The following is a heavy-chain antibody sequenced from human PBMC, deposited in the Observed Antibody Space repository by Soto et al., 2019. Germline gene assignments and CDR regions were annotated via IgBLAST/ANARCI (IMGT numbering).Heavy chain of an antibody. J-gene: IGHJ4*02. Sequence: QVQLVQSGAEVKKPGASVKVSCKASGYTFTSYAMHWVRQAPGQRLEWMGWINAGNGNTKYSQKFQGRVTIPRDTSASTAYMELGSLRSEDTAVYYCAIRGYCSGGSCYSFWYFDYWGQGTLVTFSS. V-gene: IGHV1-3*01. CDR2: INAGNGNT. CDR1: GYTFTSYA. CDR3: AIRGYCSGGSCYSFWYFDY. D-gene: IGHD2-15*01.